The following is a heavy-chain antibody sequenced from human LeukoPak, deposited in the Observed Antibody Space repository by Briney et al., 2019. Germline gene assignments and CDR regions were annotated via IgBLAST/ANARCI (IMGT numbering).Heavy chain of an antibody. J-gene: IGHJ6*03. Sequence: SVKVSCKASGGTFSSYAISWVRQAPGQGLEWMGRIIPIFSTANYAQKFQGRVTITTDESTSTAYMELSSLRSEDTAVYYCARDGELEVDLDYYYYYYMDVWGKGTTVTVSS. D-gene: IGHD3-10*01. CDR2: IIPIFSTA. CDR3: ARDGELEVDLDYYYYYYMDV. V-gene: IGHV1-69*05. CDR1: GGTFSSYA.